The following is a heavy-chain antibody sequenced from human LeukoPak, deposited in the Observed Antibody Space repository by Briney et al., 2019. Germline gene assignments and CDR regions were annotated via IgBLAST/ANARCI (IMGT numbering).Heavy chain of an antibody. CDR2: ISGSGGST. J-gene: IGHJ4*02. Sequence: GGSLRLSCAASGFTFSSYAMSWVRQAPGKGLEWVSAISGSGGSTYYADSVKSRFTISRDNSKNTLYLQMNSLRAEDTAVYYCAKGYYDSSGYFYFDYWGQGTLVTVSS. CDR3: AKGYYDSSGYFYFDY. V-gene: IGHV3-23*01. CDR1: GFTFSSYA. D-gene: IGHD3-22*01.